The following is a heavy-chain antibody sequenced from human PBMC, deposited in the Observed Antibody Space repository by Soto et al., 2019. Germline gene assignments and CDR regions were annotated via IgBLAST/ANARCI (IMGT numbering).Heavy chain of an antibody. CDR3: AKAVFPVQLWSSYYYYYMDV. Sequence: GGSLRLSCAASGFTFSSYAMSWVRQAPGKGLEWVSAISGSGGSTYYADSVKGRFTISRDNSKNTLYLQMNSLRAEDTAVYYCAKAVFPVQLWSSYYYYYMDVWGKGTTVTVSS. CDR2: ISGSGGST. J-gene: IGHJ6*03. V-gene: IGHV3-23*01. CDR1: GFTFSSYA. D-gene: IGHD5-18*01.